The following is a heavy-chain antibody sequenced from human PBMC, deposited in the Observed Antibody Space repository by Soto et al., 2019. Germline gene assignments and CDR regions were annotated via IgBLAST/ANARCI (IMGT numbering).Heavy chain of an antibody. CDR3: ARGRKEYGSGWYVD. CDR2: VDHSGST. V-gene: IGHV4-34*01. Sequence: QVQLQQWGAGLLKPSETLSLTCAVYGGSFSGYCWSWIRQPPGKGLEWIGEVDHSGSTNYNPSLKSQVTISVDTSKIQDSLMLCCVTAADTAVDYCARGRKEYGSGWYVDWGQGTLVTVSS. D-gene: IGHD6-13*01. CDR1: GGSFSGYC. J-gene: IGHJ4*02.